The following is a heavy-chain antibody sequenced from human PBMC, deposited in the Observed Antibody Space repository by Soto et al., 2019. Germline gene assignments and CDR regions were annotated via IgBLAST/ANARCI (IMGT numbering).Heavy chain of an antibody. CDR2: ISSSSSYI. V-gene: IGHV3-21*01. D-gene: IGHD3-22*01. J-gene: IGHJ4*02. CDR3: ARAPFDGSGYYGVYYFDY. Sequence: EVQLVESGGGLVKPGGSPRLSCAASGFTFSSYSMNWVRQAPGKGLEWVSSISSSSSYIYYADSVKGRFTISRDNAKNSLYLQMNSLRAEDTAVYYCARAPFDGSGYYGVYYFDYWGQGTLVTVSS. CDR1: GFTFSSYS.